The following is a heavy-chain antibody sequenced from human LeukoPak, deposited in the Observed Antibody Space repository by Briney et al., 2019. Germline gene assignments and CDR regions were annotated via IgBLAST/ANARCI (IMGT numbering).Heavy chain of an antibody. Sequence: PGGSLRLSCAASGFTFSRYAMSWVRQAPGKGLEWVSALIGSGVSTSYADSVKGRFTITRDNSKNTLYLHMNSLKAEDTAVYDCAKRDDSVYYWFYYWEGESLVTVSS. CDR2: LIGSGVST. D-gene: IGHD3-22*01. V-gene: IGHV3-23*01. J-gene: IGHJ4*01. CDR1: GFTFSRYA. CDR3: AKRDDSVYYWFYY.